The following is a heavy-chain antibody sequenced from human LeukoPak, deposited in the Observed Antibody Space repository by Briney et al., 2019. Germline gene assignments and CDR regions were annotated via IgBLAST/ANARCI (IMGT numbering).Heavy chain of an antibody. CDR1: GFTFSSYA. D-gene: IGHD3-3*01. Sequence: QSGGSLRLSCAASGFTFSSYAMHWVRQAPGKGLEYVSAISNGGGSTHYANSVKGRFTISRDNSKNTLYLQMASLRAEDTAVYYCARPYYDIWSAYVYWGQGTLVTVSS. CDR3: ARPYYDIWSAYVY. CDR2: ISNGGGST. V-gene: IGHV3-64*01. J-gene: IGHJ4*02.